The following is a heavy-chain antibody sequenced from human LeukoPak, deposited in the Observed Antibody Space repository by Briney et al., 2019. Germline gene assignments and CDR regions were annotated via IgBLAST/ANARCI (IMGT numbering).Heavy chain of an antibody. D-gene: IGHD2-2*01. CDR3: ARDPLYCSSTSCSHSTADYGMDV. CDR2: INPSGGST. J-gene: IGHJ6*02. Sequence: GASVKVSCKASGYTFTSYYMHWVRQAPGQGLEWMGIINPSGGSTSYAQKFQGRVTMTRDTSTSTVYMELSSLRSEDTAVYYCARDPLYCSSTSCSHSTADYGMDVWGQGTTVTVSS. V-gene: IGHV1-46*01. CDR1: GYTFTSYY.